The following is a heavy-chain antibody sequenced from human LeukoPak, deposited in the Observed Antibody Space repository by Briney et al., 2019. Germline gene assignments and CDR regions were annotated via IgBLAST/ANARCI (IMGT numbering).Heavy chain of an antibody. CDR3: AKDQYCTSTSCYVGY. CDR1: GFTFSNYA. D-gene: IGHD2-2*01. J-gene: IGHJ4*02. CDR2: INVSGGST. V-gene: IGHV3-23*01. Sequence: GGSLRLSCAASGFTFSNYAMSWVRQAPGKGLEWVSGINVSGGSTFYADSVRGRFTISRGNSKNTLYLQMNSLRAEDTAVYYCAKDQYCTSTSCYVGYWGQGTLVAVSS.